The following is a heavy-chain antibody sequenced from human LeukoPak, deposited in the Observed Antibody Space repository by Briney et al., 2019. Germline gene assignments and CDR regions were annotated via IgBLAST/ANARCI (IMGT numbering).Heavy chain of an antibody. CDR2: ISYDGSNK. Sequence: GGSLRLSCAASGFSFSSYAMHWVRQAPGKGLEWVAVISYDGSNKYYADSVKGRFTISRDNSKNTLYLQMNSLRAEDTAVYYCAKVAPGCFDYWGQGTLVTVSS. CDR3: AKVAPGCFDY. J-gene: IGHJ4*02. CDR1: GFSFSSYA. V-gene: IGHV3-30-3*01.